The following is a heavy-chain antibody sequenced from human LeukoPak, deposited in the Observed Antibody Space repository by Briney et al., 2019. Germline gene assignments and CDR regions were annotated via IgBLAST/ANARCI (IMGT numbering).Heavy chain of an antibody. CDR3: ARVLDPLTGYINPIFDP. D-gene: IGHD3-9*01. Sequence: GASVKVSCKASGGTFSSYAISWVRQAPGQGLEWMGGIIPIFGTANYAQKFQGRVTITADKSTSTAYMELSSLRSEDTAVYYCARVLDPLTGYINPIFDPWGQGTLVTVSS. CDR2: IIPIFGTA. V-gene: IGHV1-69*06. J-gene: IGHJ5*02. CDR1: GGTFSSYA.